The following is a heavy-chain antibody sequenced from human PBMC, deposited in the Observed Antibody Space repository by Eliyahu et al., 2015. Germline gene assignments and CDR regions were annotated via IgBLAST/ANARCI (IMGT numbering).Heavy chain of an antibody. CDR1: XFTFSNYG. Sequence: EVQLVESGGGLVKPGGSLRLSCAASXFTFSNYGMNWVRQAPGKGLEWVSSITSSSSYIYYADSVKGRFTISRDNAKNSLYLQMNSLRAEDTAVYYCARDCSDTSCYQNYWGQGTLVTVSS. D-gene: IGHD2-2*01. V-gene: IGHV3-21*01. CDR3: ARDCSDTSCYQNY. J-gene: IGHJ4*02. CDR2: ITSSSSYI.